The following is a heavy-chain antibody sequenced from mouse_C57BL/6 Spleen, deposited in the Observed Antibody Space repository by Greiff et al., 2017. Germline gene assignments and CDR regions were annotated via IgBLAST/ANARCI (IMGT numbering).Heavy chain of an antibody. CDR1: GFTFSDFY. Sequence: EVNLVESGGGLVQSGRSLRLSCATSGFTFSDFYMEWVRQAPGKGLEWIAASRNKANDYTTEYSASVKGRFIVSRDTSQSILYLQMNALRAEDTAIYYCARDEPYYYAMDYWGQGTSVTVSS. CDR3: ARDEPYYYAMDY. V-gene: IGHV7-1*01. CDR2: SRNKANDYTT. J-gene: IGHJ4*01.